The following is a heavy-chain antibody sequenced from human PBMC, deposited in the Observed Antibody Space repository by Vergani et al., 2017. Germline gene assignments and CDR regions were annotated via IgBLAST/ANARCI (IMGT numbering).Heavy chain of an antibody. V-gene: IGHV3-23*01. CDR2: ISGSGGST. J-gene: IGHJ4*02. CDR3: AKDRLTRGYSYGLLDY. Sequence: EVQLLESGGGLVQPGGSLRLSCAASGFTFSSYAMSWVRQAPGKGLEWVSAISGSGGSTYYADSVKGRFTISRDNSKTTLYLQMNSLRAEDTAVYYCAKDRLTRGYSYGLLDYWGQGTLVTVSS. D-gene: IGHD5-18*01. CDR1: GFTFSSYA.